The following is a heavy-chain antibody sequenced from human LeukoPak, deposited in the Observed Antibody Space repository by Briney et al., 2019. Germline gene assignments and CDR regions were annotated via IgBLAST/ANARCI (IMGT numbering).Heavy chain of an antibody. V-gene: IGHV4-59*01. CDR1: GGSISSYF. Sequence: SGSLSLTCTVSGGSISSYFWSWIRQPPGKGLEWIGYVYYSGSTNYNPPLKSRVTISVDRSNNKFSLKLTSVTAADTAVYYCAREVVDYGGELDWFDAWGQGTLVSVSS. J-gene: IGHJ5*02. CDR3: AREVVDYGGELDWFDA. D-gene: IGHD4-23*01. CDR2: VYYSGST.